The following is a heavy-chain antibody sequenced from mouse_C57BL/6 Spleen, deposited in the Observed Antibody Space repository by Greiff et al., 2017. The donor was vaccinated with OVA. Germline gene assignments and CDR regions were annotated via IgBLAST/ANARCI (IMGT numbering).Heavy chain of an antibody. CDR2: INPSSGYT. CDR1: GYTFTSYT. CDR3: AREGDYGNYDAMDY. V-gene: IGHV1-4*01. Sequence: VQLQQSGAELARPGASVKMSCKASGYTFTSYTMHWVKQRPGQGLEWIGYINPSSGYTKYNQKFKDKATLTADKSSSTAYMQRSSLTSEDSAVYYCAREGDYGNYDAMDYGGQGTSVTVSS. D-gene: IGHD2-1*01. J-gene: IGHJ4*01.